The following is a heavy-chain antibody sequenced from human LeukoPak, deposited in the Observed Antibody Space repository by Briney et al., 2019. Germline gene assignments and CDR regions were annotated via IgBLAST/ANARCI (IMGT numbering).Heavy chain of an antibody. J-gene: IGHJ4*02. Sequence: GGCLRLSCAASGFTFSSYAMSWVRQAPGKGLEWLSAMSGSGGSTYYADSVKGRFTISRDNSKNTLYLQMNSLRAEDTAVYYCAKGLNWKGYYFDYWGQGDLVTVSS. CDR3: AKGLNWKGYYFDY. CDR2: MSGSGGST. CDR1: GFTFSSYA. V-gene: IGHV3-23*01. D-gene: IGHD1-20*01.